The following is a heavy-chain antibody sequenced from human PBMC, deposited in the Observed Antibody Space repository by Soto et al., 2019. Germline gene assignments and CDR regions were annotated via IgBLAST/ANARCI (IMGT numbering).Heavy chain of an antibody. CDR1: GFSVSNNY. CDR2: IYARGDT. CDR3: ARERDTTGYILRY. D-gene: IGHD3-9*01. Sequence: GGSLRLSWAASGFSVSNNYMTWVRQAPGKGLEWVSIIYARGDTYYADSVKGRFTISRDNSDNTLYLQMNSLRADDTAMYYCARERDTTGYILRYWGQGTLVTVSS. V-gene: IGHV3-53*01. J-gene: IGHJ4*02.